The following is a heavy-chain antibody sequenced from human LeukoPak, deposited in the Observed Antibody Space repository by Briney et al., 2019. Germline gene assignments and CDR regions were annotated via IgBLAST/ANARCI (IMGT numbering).Heavy chain of an antibody. Sequence: GGSLRLSCAASGFTFSSYGMHWVRQAPGKGLEWVAVISYDGSNKYYADSVKGRFTISRDNSKNTLYLQMNSLRAEDTAVYYCAREWWYKGGYYFDYWGQGTLVTVSS. D-gene: IGHD2-15*01. CDR2: ISYDGSNK. CDR3: AREWWYKGGYYFDY. J-gene: IGHJ4*02. CDR1: GFTFSSYG. V-gene: IGHV3-30*03.